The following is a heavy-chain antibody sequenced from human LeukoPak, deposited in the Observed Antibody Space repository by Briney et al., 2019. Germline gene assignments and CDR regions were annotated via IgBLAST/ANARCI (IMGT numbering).Heavy chain of an antibody. J-gene: IGHJ3*02. CDR1: GGSISSSSYY. V-gene: IGHV4-39*07. CDR3: AREERRVRGRSI. Sequence: PSETLSLTCTVSGGSISSSSYYWGWIRQPPGKGLEWIGSIYYSGSTYYNPSLKSRVTISVDTSKNQFSLKLSSVTAADTAVYYCAREERRVRGRSIWGQGTMVTVSS. D-gene: IGHD3-16*01. CDR2: IYYSGST.